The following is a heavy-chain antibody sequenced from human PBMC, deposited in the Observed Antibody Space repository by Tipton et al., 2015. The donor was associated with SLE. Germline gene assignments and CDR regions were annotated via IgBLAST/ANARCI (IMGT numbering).Heavy chain of an antibody. CDR2: IYSGGST. Sequence: SLRLSGAVSGFTVSSNYMSWVRQAPGKGLEWVSVIYSGGSTYYADSVKGRFTISRDNSKNTLYLQMNSLRSEDTAVYYCATGEVRDWFDPWGQGTLVTVSS. CDR3: ATGEVRDWFDP. J-gene: IGHJ5*02. CDR1: GFTVSSNY. D-gene: IGHD1-26*01. V-gene: IGHV3-53*05.